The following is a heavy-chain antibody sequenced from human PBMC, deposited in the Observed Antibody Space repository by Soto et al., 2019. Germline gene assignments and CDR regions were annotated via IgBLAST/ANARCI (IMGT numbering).Heavy chain of an antibody. CDR2: IKSKTDGGTT. CDR3: TASTCGYSGYEPIQLWPRPFDY. V-gene: IGHV3-15*07. D-gene: IGHD5-12*01. CDR1: GFTFSNAW. J-gene: IGHJ4*02. Sequence: EVQLVESGGGLVKPGGSLRLSCAASGFTFSNAWMNWVRQAPGKGLEWVGRIKSKTDGGTTDYAAPVKGRFTISRDDSKNTLYLQMNSLKTEDTAVYYCTASTCGYSGYEPIQLWPRPFDYWGQGTLVTVSS.